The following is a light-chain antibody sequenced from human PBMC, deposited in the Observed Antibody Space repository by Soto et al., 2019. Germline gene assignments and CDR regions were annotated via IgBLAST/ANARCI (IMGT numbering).Light chain of an antibody. CDR2: GAS. Sequence: EIVLTQSPGTLSLSPGERATLSCRASQSVSSIYLAWYQQNPGQAPRLLIYGASSRATGIPGRFSGSGSGTDFTLTISRLEPEDLAVYDCQHYGSSRWTFGQGTKVE. CDR3: QHYGSSRWT. V-gene: IGKV3-20*01. J-gene: IGKJ1*01. CDR1: QSVSSIY.